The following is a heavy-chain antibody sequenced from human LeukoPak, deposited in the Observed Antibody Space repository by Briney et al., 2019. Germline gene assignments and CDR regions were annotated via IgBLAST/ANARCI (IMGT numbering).Heavy chain of an antibody. V-gene: IGHV4-39*07. CDR2: MFYNGPT. CDR3: ARVPSTMIGYYYMDV. Sequence: SETLSLTCAVSGGSISSDYYWGWIRPPPGKGLEFIGSMFYNGPTHYNPSLKGRVTMSVDTSKNQFSLKLSSVTAADTAVYYCARVPSTMIGYYYMDVWGKGTTVTVSS. D-gene: IGHD3-10*02. J-gene: IGHJ6*03. CDR1: GGSISSDYY.